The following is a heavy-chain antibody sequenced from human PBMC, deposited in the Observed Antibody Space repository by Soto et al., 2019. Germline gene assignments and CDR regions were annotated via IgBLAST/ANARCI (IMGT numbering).Heavy chain of an antibody. D-gene: IGHD3-16*01. CDR3: ATQFGGVTPIDD. CDR1: GGSISSGGYY. CDR2: IYYSGST. J-gene: IGHJ4*02. V-gene: IGHV4-31*03. Sequence: PSETLSLTCTVSGGSISSGGYYWSWIRQHPGKGLEWIGYIYYSGSTYYNPSLKSRVTISVDTSKNQFSLKLSSVTAADTAVYYCATQFGGVTPIDDWGQGTLVTVSS.